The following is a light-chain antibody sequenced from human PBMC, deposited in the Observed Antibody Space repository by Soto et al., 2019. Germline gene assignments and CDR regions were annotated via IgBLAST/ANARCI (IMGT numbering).Light chain of an antibody. CDR1: TGATSGHKY. V-gene: IGLV2-8*01. CDR3: ISSTSINTLLL. Sequence: QSALTQPPSASGSPGQSVTIPCTGSTGATSGHKYVAWYQHHPGEVPKLLIYEDSKRPSGVPDRFSASRAGNTASLTVSGLQSDDEADYYCISSTSINTLLLFGGGTKLTVL. J-gene: IGLJ2*01. CDR2: EDS.